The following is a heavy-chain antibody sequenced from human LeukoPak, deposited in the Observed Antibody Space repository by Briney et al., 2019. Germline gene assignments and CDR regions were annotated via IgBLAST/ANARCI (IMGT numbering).Heavy chain of an antibody. CDR1: GGSVINTNW. Sequence: SETLSLTCGVSGGSVINTNWWTWVRQPPGKGLEWIGEVHLDGRSNYNPSLESRLTMSVDVSENQVSLKLTSVTAADTAVYYCAREGGFYRPLDYSGQGTLVTVSS. D-gene: IGHD3-3*01. V-gene: IGHV4-4*02. CDR3: AREGGFYRPLDY. J-gene: IGHJ4*02. CDR2: VHLDGRS.